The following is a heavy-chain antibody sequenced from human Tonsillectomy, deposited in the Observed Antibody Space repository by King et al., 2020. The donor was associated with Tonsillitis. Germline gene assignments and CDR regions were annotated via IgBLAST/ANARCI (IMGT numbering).Heavy chain of an antibody. J-gene: IGHJ2*01. D-gene: IGHD6-19*01. Sequence: VQLQESGPGLVKPSQTLSLTCTVSGGSISSGYYYWSWIRQPPGKGLEWIGYVYYSGSTYYTPSLRSRVSISVDTSKNLFSLKLTSVTAADTAVYYCARGVGGSAWYWYFDLWGRGTLVTVAS. CDR1: GGSISSGYYY. CDR2: VYYSGST. V-gene: IGHV4-30-4*01. CDR3: ARGVGGSAWYWYFDL.